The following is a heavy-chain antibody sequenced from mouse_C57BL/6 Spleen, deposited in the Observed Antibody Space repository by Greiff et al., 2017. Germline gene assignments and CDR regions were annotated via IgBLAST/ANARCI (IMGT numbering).Heavy chain of an antibody. CDR2: IDPSDSET. Sequence: QVQLKQPGAELVRPGSSVKLSCKASGYTFTSYWMHWVKQRPIQGLEWIGNIDPSDSETHYNQKFKDKATFTVDKSSSTAYMQLSSLTSEDSAVYYCARTGGDGFAYWGQGTLVTVSA. CDR3: ARTGGDGFAY. CDR1: GYTFTSYW. V-gene: IGHV1-52*01. J-gene: IGHJ3*01.